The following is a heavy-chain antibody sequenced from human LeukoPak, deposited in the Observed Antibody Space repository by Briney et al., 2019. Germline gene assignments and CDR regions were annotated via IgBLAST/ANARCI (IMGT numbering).Heavy chain of an antibody. J-gene: IGHJ3*02. D-gene: IGHD6-13*01. V-gene: IGHV3-48*01. CDR3: ARDLPIAAAGTRHAFDI. CDR1: GFTFSSYS. Sequence: PGGSLRLSCAASGFTFSSYSMNWVRQAPGKGLEWVSYISSSSSTIYYADSVKGRFTISRDNAKNSLYLQMNSLGAEDTAVYYCARDLPIAAAGTRHAFDIWGQGTMVTVSS. CDR2: ISSSSSTI.